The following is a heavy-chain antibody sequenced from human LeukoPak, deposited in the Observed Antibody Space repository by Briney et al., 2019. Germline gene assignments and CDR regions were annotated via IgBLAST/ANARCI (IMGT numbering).Heavy chain of an antibody. CDR1: GFTFSSYG. CDR3: AKDGDGVVVPANWFDP. J-gene: IGHJ5*02. Sequence: GGSLRLSCAASGFTFSSYGMHWVRQAPGKGLEWVAFIRYDGSNKYYADSVKGRFTISRDNSKNTLYLQMNSLRAEDTAVYYCAKDGDGVVVPANWFDPWGQGTLVTVSS. V-gene: IGHV3-30*02. D-gene: IGHD2-2*01. CDR2: IRYDGSNK.